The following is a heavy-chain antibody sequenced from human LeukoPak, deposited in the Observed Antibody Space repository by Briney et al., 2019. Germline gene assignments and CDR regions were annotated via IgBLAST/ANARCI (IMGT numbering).Heavy chain of an antibody. V-gene: IGHV4-31*03. J-gene: IGHJ5*02. Sequence: SETLSLTCTVSGGSISSGGYYWSWIRQHPGKGLEWIGYIYYSGSTYYNPSLKSRVTISVDTSKNQFSLELSSVTAADTAVYYCARESRGTTNWFDPWGQGTLATVSS. CDR3: ARESRGTTNWFDP. CDR2: IYYSGST. D-gene: IGHD1-7*01. CDR1: GGSISSGGYY.